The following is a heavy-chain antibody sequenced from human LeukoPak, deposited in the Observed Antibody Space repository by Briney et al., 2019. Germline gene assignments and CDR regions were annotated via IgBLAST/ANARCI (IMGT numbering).Heavy chain of an antibody. D-gene: IGHD3-22*01. CDR3: ARDFYDYYDSSGYLGY. Sequence: TSSETLSLTCTVSGGSISSSSYYWGWIRQPPGKGLEWIGSIYYSGSTYYNPSLKSRVTISVDTSKNQFSLKLSSVTAADTAVYYCARDFYDYYDSSGYLGYWGQGTLVTVSS. J-gene: IGHJ4*02. CDR2: IYYSGST. CDR1: GGSISSSSYY. V-gene: IGHV4-39*07.